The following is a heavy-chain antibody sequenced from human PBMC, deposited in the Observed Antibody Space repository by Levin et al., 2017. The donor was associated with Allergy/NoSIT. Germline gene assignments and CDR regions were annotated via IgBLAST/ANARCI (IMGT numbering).Heavy chain of an antibody. Sequence: PSETLSLTCTVSSGSLRSYYWTWIRQPAGKGLEWIGRIHSSGTTDYNPSLKSRVAMSADTSTNQFSLSLSSVTAADTAIYYCAKDRVEFGEVVVTANRAFDIWGKGAMVTVSS. V-gene: IGHV4-4*07. CDR1: SGSLRSYY. CDR3: AKDRVEFGEVVVTANRAFDI. J-gene: IGHJ3*02. CDR2: IHSSGTT. D-gene: IGHD2-21*02.